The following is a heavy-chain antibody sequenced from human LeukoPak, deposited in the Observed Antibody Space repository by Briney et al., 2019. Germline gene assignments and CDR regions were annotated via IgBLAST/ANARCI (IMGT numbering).Heavy chain of an antibody. J-gene: IGHJ5*02. CDR1: GFTFSSYW. V-gene: IGHV3-74*01. D-gene: IGHD6-19*01. CDR2: ITNDGSST. CDR3: ARVSGWPNWFDP. Sequence: QPGGSLRLSCAASGFTFSSYWMHWVRQAPGKGLVWVSRITNDGSSTGDADSVKGRFTISRDNAKNSLYLQMNSLRAEDTAVYYCARVSGWPNWFDPWGQGTLVTVSS.